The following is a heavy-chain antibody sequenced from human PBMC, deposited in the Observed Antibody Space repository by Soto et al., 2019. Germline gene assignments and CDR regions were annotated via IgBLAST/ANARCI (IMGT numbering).Heavy chain of an antibody. CDR3: ARDPTAGYCSGGSCHGGSYYFDY. V-gene: IGHV3-30-3*01. CDR1: GFTFSSYA. D-gene: IGHD2-15*01. CDR2: ISYDGSNK. J-gene: IGHJ4*02. Sequence: QVQLVESGGGVVQPGRSLRLSCAASGFTFSSYAMHWVRQAPGKGLEWVAVISYDGSNKYYPDSVKGRFTISRDNSKNTLYLQMNSLRAEGTAVYYCARDPTAGYCSGGSCHGGSYYFDYWGQGTLVTVSS.